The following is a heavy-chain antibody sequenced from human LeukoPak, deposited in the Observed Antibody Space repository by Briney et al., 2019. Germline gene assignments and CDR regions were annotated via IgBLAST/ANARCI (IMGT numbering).Heavy chain of an antibody. D-gene: IGHD3-10*01. CDR1: GFTFSNYW. Sequence: GGSLRLSCVASGFTFSNYWMTWVRQAPGKGLEWVANIKEDGSEKYYVDSVKGRFTISRDDAKNSLYLEINSLRVEDTAIYYCVRGWFLSVWSYHWGVWGQGTTVTVSS. V-gene: IGHV3-7*01. CDR3: VRGWFLSVWSYHWGV. J-gene: IGHJ6*02. CDR2: IKEDGSEK.